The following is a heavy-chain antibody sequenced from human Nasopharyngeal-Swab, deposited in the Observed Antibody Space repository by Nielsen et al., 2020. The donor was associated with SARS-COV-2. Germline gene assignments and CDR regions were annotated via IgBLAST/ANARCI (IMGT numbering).Heavy chain of an antibody. J-gene: IGHJ6*02. CDR3: ARIAIGMIVVASYYGMDV. CDR1: VCTFRSYA. Sequence: SSVPVSCKASVCTFRSYAISWVRQAPGQGLEWTGGIIPIFGTANYAQKFQGRVTITADESTSTAYMELSSLRSEDTAVYYCARIAIGMIVVASYYGMDVWGQGTTVTVSS. CDR2: IIPIFGTA. D-gene: IGHD3-22*01. V-gene: IGHV1-69*13.